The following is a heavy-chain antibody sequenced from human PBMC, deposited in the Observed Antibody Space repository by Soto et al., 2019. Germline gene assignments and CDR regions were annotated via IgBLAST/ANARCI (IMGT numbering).Heavy chain of an antibody. J-gene: IGHJ6*02. CDR1: GGSISSGDYY. CDR3: VRLPLVERFYGMDV. Sequence: SETLSLTCTVSGGSISSGDYYWSWLRQPPGKGLEWIGYIYYSGSTYYNPSLKSRVTISVDTSKNQFSLKLSSVTAADTAVYYCVRLPLVERFYGMDVWGQGTTVTVSS. V-gene: IGHV4-30-4*01. CDR2: IYYSGST. D-gene: IGHD1-1*01.